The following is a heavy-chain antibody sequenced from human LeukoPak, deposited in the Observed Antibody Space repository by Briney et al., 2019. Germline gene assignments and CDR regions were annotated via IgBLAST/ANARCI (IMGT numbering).Heavy chain of an antibody. V-gene: IGHV4-39*01. CDR2: IYYTGST. D-gene: IGHD2-8*02. J-gene: IGHJ4*02. CDR3: ARRGLCEGTGFFDY. CDR1: GGSISSNSYY. Sequence: SETLSLTCTVSGGSISSNSYYWGWLRQPPGKGREWIANIYYTGSTYYNPSRKSRVTISIETSKNQFSLRLISVTAADTAVYYCARRGLCEGTGFFDYWGQGTLVTVSS.